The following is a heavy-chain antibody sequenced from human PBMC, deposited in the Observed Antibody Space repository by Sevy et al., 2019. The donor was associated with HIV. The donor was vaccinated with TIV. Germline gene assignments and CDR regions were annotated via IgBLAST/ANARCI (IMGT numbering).Heavy chain of an antibody. V-gene: IGHV4-59*11. D-gene: IGHD3-10*01. CDR1: GVSISTHS. J-gene: IGHJ6*02. Sequence: SETLSLTCTVSGVSISTHSWSWIRQPPGKGLEYIGYIYYNGNANYNPSFQSRVTISGDTSMNQLSLKLTSVTAAGTAVYYCARDMDNFYGMDVWGQGTTVTVSS. CDR2: IYYNGNA. CDR3: ARDMDNFYGMDV.